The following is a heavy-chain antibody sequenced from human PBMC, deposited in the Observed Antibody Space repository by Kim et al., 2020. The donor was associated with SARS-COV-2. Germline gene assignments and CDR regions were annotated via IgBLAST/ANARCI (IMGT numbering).Heavy chain of an antibody. CDR2: ISSSSSYT. CDR3: ARRGMLRGVIITYFDY. Sequence: GGSLRLSCAASEFTFSDYYMTWIRQAPGKGLEWVSYISSSSSYTNYADSVKGRFTISRDNAKNSLYLQMNSLRAEDTAVYYCARRGMLRGVIITYFDYWGQGTLVTVSS. J-gene: IGHJ4*02. CDR1: EFTFSDYY. V-gene: IGHV3-11*03. D-gene: IGHD3-10*01.